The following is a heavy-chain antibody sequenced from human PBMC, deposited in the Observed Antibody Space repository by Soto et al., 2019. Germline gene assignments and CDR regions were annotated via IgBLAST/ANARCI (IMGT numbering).Heavy chain of an antibody. V-gene: IGHV4-61*03. CDR2: IYFSGAT. J-gene: IGHJ4*02. CDR3: VRVHADDSSGYDLDY. CDR1: GASVSSGDYY. Sequence: QVQLQEAGPGLVKPSETLALNCSVSGASVSSGDYYWSWIRQPPGKGLEWIGYIYFSGATSYDPSLKRRVSISIDTFKNHLSLKLKSVTAADTAVYYCVRVHADDSSGYDLDYWGQGLLVSVSS. D-gene: IGHD6-19*01.